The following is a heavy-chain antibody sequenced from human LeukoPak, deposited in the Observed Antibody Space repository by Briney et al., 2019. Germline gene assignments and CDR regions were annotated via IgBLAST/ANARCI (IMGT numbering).Heavy chain of an antibody. Sequence: SETLSLTCTVSGGSISSGSYYWGWIRQPPGKGLEWIGSIYYSGSTYYNPSLKSRVTISVDTSKNQFSLKLTSVTAADTAVYYCARFTPSSDYQFAFDYWRQGTLVTVSS. V-gene: IGHV4-39*01. D-gene: IGHD4-11*01. CDR1: GGSISSGSYY. CDR3: ARFTPSSDYQFAFDY. J-gene: IGHJ4*02. CDR2: IYYSGST.